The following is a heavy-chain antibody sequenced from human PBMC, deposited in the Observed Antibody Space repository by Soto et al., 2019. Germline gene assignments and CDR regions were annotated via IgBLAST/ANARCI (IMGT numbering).Heavy chain of an antibody. D-gene: IGHD2-15*01. CDR3: ARGGRYCSGGSGYVRFDP. V-gene: IGHV3-74*01. CDR1: GFSFSSYW. CDR2: INSDGSVT. J-gene: IGHJ5*02. Sequence: EVQLVESGGGLLQPGGSLRLSCAASGFSFSSYWMNWVRQAPGKGLVWVSRINSDGSVTNYADSVTGRFTISRDNAKNTLYLQMNSLRAEDAAVYYCARGGRYCSGGSGYVRFDPWGQGTLVTVSS.